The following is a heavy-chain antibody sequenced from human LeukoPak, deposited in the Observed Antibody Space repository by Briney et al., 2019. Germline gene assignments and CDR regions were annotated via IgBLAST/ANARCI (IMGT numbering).Heavy chain of an antibody. CDR1: GGSFSAYY. D-gene: IGHD3-3*01. Sequence: SETLSLTCAVYGGSFSAYYWSWIRQPPGKGLEWIGEINHSGSTNYNLSFKSRVTISVDTSKNRFSLKLSSVTAADTAVYYCARWEKGVLRFLEWSMRGYFDYWGQGTLVTVSS. CDR2: INHSGST. V-gene: IGHV4-34*01. J-gene: IGHJ4*02. CDR3: ARWEKGVLRFLEWSMRGYFDY.